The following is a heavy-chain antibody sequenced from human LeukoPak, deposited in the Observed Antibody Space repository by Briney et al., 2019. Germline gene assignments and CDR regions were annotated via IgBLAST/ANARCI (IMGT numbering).Heavy chain of an antibody. CDR2: IQYDESNK. CDR3: AKGDDD. CDR1: GFTFSSYG. J-gene: IGHJ4*02. V-gene: IGHV3-30*02. Sequence: GGSLRLSYAASGFTFSSYGMHWVRQAPGKGLEWVAFIQYDESNKYYADSVKGRFTISRDSSKSTLYLQMNSLRAGDTAVYYCAKGDDDWGQGTLVTVSS.